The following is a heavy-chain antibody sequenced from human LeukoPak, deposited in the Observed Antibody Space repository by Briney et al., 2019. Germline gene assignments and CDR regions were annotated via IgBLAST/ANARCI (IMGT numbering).Heavy chain of an antibody. D-gene: IGHD1-26*01. CDR3: ARFLSGSYYGGAFDI. J-gene: IGHJ3*02. CDR1: GYTFIGYY. Sequence: AASVKVSCKASGYTFIGYYMHWVRQAPGQGLEWMGWISAYNGNTNYAQKLQGRVTMTTDKSTSTAYMELSSLRSEDTAVYYCARFLSGSYYGGAFDIWGQGTMVTVSS. CDR2: ISAYNGNT. V-gene: IGHV1-18*04.